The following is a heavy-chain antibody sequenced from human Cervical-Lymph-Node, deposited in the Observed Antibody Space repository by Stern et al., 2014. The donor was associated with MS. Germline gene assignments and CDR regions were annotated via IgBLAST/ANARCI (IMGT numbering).Heavy chain of an antibody. CDR3: TRYFGFDP. CDR1: GFTLGDCV. J-gene: IGHJ5*02. CDR2: IRTKANGETS. D-gene: IGHD2/OR15-2a*01. Sequence: QLVQSGGGLVQPGRSLRLSCTTSGFTLGDCVMSWFRQAPGKGLEWVGFIRTKANGETSEYAASVTGRFTIARDDSTSIAYLQMNSLKTEDTAMYYCTRYFGFDPWGQGTLVTVSS. V-gene: IGHV3-49*03.